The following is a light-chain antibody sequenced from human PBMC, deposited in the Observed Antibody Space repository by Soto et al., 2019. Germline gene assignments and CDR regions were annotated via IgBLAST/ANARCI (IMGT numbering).Light chain of an antibody. V-gene: IGKV3D-20*02. J-gene: IGKJ4*01. CDR1: QGVGSNY. CDR2: GAS. CDR3: QQRSAWPALT. Sequence: EIVLTQSPGTLSLSPGERATLSCKASQGVGSNYLAWYQQKPGQAPRPLIYGASSRATGIPDRFSGSGSGADFTLTISRLEPEDCAVYYCQQRSAWPALTFGGGTKVEI.